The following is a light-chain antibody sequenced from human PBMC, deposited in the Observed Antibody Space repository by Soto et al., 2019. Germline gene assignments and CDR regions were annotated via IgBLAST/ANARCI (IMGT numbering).Light chain of an antibody. CDR3: CSFTSRRTHV. Sequence: SLLSPPSSVYGSPGQSICISCTGTNSDFWSYEFVSWYQQHPGKVPTLIIYERDKRPSGVSHRFSGSKSGKTASLTISGLQAEDEAHYYCCSFTSRRTHVFGTGT. J-gene: IGLJ1*01. CDR2: ERD. V-gene: IGLV2-23*01. CDR1: NSDFWSYEF.